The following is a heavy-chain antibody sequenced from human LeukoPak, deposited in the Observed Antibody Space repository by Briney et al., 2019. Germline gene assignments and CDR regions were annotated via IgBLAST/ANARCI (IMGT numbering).Heavy chain of an antibody. V-gene: IGHV1-69*04. D-gene: IGHD4-17*01. CDR3: ARVSSSVTTLAFDI. Sequence: ASVKVSCKASGGTFSSYAFSWVRQAPGQGLEWMGRIIPILGIANYAQKFQGRVTITADKSTSTAYMELSSLRSEDTAVYYCARVSSSVTTLAFDIWGQGTMVTVSS. CDR2: IIPILGIA. J-gene: IGHJ3*02. CDR1: GGTFSSYA.